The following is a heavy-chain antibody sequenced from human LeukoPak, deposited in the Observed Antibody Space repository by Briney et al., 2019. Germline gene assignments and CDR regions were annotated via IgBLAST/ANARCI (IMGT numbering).Heavy chain of an antibody. Sequence: LSLTCTVSGGSISSYYWSWHRQPPGKGLEWLSYIGRDGGTIYYADSVKGRFTISRDDAKNSLYLQMNSLRAEDTAVYYCARIMTTVTTSDYWGRGALVTVSS. CDR1: GGSISSYY. V-gene: IGHV3-48*03. J-gene: IGHJ4*02. CDR3: ARIMTTVTTSDY. CDR2: IGRDGGTI. D-gene: IGHD4-17*01.